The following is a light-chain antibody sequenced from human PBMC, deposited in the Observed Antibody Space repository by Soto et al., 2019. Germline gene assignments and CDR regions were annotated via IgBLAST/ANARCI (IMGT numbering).Light chain of an antibody. J-gene: IGKJ3*01. Sequence: EIVLTQSPATLSLSPGERATLSCRASQSVSSYLAWYQQKPGQAPRLLIYDASNRATGIPARFSGSGSGTDFTLTISSLEPEDFAVYCCQQRSNWPPITFGPGNKVDIK. V-gene: IGKV3-11*01. CDR1: QSVSSY. CDR2: DAS. CDR3: QQRSNWPPIT.